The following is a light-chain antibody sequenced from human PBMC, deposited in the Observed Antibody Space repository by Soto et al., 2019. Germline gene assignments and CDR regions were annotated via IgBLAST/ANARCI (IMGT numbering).Light chain of an antibody. CDR1: QNILNSPDKRNY. CDR2: WAS. J-gene: IGKJ4*01. V-gene: IGKV4-1*01. CDR3: QPYYSAPQIT. Sequence: DIVMTQSPDSLVVSLGERATINCRSSQNILNSPDKRNYLAWYQQKSGQPPKLLIYWASTRDSGVPVRFSGSGSVTDFTLTISSLQAEDVAVYYCQPYYSAPQITFGGGTKVEIK.